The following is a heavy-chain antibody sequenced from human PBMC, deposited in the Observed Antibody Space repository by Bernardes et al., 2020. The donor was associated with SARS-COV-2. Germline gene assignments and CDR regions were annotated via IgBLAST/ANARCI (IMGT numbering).Heavy chain of an antibody. CDR1: GGSISAYY. Sequence: ANLSLTCTVSGGSISAYYWSWFRQPPGKGLEWIGYLYYTGSTNYNPSLQSRVTISVDTSKNQFSLKLSSVTAADTAVYYCARGFDYWGQGILVTVSS. J-gene: IGHJ4*02. CDR2: LYYTGST. CDR3: ARGFDY. V-gene: IGHV4-59*01.